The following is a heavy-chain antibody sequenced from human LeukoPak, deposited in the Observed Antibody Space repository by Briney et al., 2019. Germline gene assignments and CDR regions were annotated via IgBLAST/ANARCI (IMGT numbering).Heavy chain of an antibody. Sequence: PGGSLRLSCAASVFTFSNFAMSWVRQAPGKGLEWVSAISGTGGNTFYTDSVTGGFTISRDNSKNTLYVQMNSLSAEDTAVYYCAKTGGYYDTSDLYRPDVFDIWGQGTVVTVSS. CDR3: AKTGGYYDTSDLYRPDVFDI. V-gene: IGHV3-23*01. D-gene: IGHD3-22*01. J-gene: IGHJ3*02. CDR1: VFTFSNFA. CDR2: ISGTGGNT.